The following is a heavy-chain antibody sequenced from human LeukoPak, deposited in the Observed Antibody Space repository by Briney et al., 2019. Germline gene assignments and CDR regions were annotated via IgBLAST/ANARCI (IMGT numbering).Heavy chain of an antibody. CDR1: GGSIGSGAYS. Sequence: SETLSLTCAVSGGSIGSGAYSWSRIRQPPGKGLEWIGYIYQSGSTYYNPSLKSRVTISVDRSKNQVSLKLSSVTAADTAVYYCARGKATAIDSWGQGTLVTVSS. J-gene: IGHJ4*02. CDR2: IYQSGST. CDR3: ARGKATAIDS. V-gene: IGHV4-30-2*01. D-gene: IGHD2-21*02.